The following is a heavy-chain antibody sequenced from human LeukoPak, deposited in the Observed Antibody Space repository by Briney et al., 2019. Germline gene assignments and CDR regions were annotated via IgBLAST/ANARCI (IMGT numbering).Heavy chain of an antibody. CDR2: INQDGTEK. CDR3: VKVAKYYYGSETYYFFEH. V-gene: IGHV3-7*01. Sequence: GGSLRLPCAASGFTFTTYWMSWVRQFPGKGLEWVANINQDGTEKYYVDSVKGRFTISRDNAKNSLYLQMNSLRVEDTAIYYCVKVAKYYYGSETYYFFEHWGQGTPVTASS. D-gene: IGHD3-10*01. CDR1: GFTFTTYW. J-gene: IGHJ4*02.